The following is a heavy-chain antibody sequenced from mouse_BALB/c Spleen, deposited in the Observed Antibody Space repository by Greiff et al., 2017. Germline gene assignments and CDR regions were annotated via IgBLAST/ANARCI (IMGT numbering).Heavy chain of an antibody. CDR1: GFTFSSFG. J-gene: IGHJ4*01. Sequence: EVMLVESGGGLVQPGGSRKLSCAASGFTFSSFGMHWVRQAPEKGLEWVAYISSGSSTIYYADTVKGRFTISRDNPKNTLFLQMTSLRSEDTAMYYCARSAYYDPFMDYWGQGTSVTVSS. CDR2: ISSGSSTI. V-gene: IGHV5-17*02. D-gene: IGHD2-4*01. CDR3: ARSAYYDPFMDY.